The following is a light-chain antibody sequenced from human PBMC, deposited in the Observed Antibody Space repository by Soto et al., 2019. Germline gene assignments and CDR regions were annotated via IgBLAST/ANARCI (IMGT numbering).Light chain of an antibody. J-gene: IGKJ5*01. Sequence: EIMMTQSPATLSVSPGERATLSCRASQSVRNNLAWYQHKPGQVPRLLIYYASTRATGIPARFSGSGSGTGFNITISSLQSEDVAVYYCQQYNNWPPFTFGQGTRLEIK. CDR2: YAS. CDR3: QQYNNWPPFT. V-gene: IGKV3-15*01. CDR1: QSVRNN.